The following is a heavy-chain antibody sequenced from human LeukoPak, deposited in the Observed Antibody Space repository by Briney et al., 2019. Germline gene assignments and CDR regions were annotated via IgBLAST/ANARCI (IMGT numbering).Heavy chain of an antibody. Sequence: GGSLRLSCAASGFTFSSYAMHWVRQAPGKGLEWVAVISYDGSNKYYADSVKGRFTISRDNSKNTLHLQMNSLRAEDTAVYYSVAGTYHAFDYWGQGTLVTVSS. D-gene: IGHD6-19*01. V-gene: IGHV3-30-3*01. CDR2: ISYDGSNK. CDR3: VAGTYHAFDY. CDR1: GFTFSSYA. J-gene: IGHJ4*02.